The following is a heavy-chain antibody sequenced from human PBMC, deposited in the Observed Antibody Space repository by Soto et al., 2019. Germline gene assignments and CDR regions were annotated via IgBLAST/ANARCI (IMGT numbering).Heavy chain of an antibody. V-gene: IGHV1-2*02. CDR3: ARNMDYYYGPGSGNGHGV. J-gene: IGHJ6*02. CDR2: INPKFGDT. CDR1: GYTFSAYY. D-gene: IGHD3-10*01. Sequence: QVQLVQSGAEVKEPGDSVRVSCEASGYTFSAYYIHWVRQAPGQGLEWMGWINPKFGDTTYAQDFQGRVTMTRDMSISTVYMELSRLTSDDTAIYSCARNMDYYYGPGSGNGHGVWGQGTTVTVFS.